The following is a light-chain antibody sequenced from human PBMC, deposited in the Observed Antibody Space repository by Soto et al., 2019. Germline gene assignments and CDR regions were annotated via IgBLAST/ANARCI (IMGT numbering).Light chain of an antibody. Sequence: DIVMTQSPDSLAVSLGERATINCKSSQSVLYSSNSKNYLAWYQQKPGQPPKLLIYWASTRESGVPDRFSGRGSGTAFTLTISSLQAEDVAVYYCQQYYSTPQLTFGGGTKVEIK. V-gene: IGKV4-1*01. J-gene: IGKJ4*01. CDR1: QSVLYSSNSKNY. CDR2: WAS. CDR3: QQYYSTPQLT.